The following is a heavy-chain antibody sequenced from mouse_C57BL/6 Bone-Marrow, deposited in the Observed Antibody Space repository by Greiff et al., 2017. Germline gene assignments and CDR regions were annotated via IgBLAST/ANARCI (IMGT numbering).Heavy chain of an antibody. Sequence: QVQLQQPGAELVRPGSSVKLSCKASGYTFTSYWMDWVKQRPGQGLEWIGNIYPSDSETHYNQKFKDKATLTVDKSSSTAYMQLSSLTSEDSAVYYCARSGAQATAMDYWGQGTSVTVSS. CDR1: GYTFTSYW. D-gene: IGHD3-2*02. CDR2: IYPSDSET. V-gene: IGHV1-61*01. J-gene: IGHJ4*01. CDR3: ARSGAQATAMDY.